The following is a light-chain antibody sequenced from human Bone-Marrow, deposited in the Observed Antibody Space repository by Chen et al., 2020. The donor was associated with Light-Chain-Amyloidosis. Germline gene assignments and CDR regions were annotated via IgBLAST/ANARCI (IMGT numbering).Light chain of an antibody. CDR3: QSADSSGTYEVI. CDR1: DLPTKF. Sequence: SYELTQPPSVSVYPGQTARITCSGDDLPTKFAYWYQQKPGQAPVLVIHRDTERPSGISERFSCSSSGTTATLTISVVQAEDEADYHCQSADSSGTYEVIFGGGTKLTVL. V-gene: IGLV3-25*03. CDR2: RDT. J-gene: IGLJ2*01.